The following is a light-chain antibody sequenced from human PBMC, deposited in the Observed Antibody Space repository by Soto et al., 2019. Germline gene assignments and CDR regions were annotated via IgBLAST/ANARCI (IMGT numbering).Light chain of an antibody. CDR3: LHDYSYPYT. CDR2: AAS. J-gene: IGKJ2*01. V-gene: IGKV1-6*01. CDR1: QDIKND. Sequence: AIQMTQSPSTLSASVGDRVTITSRASQDIKNDLGWYQQKPGRAPKLLMYAASILHTEVPLRFSGSGSGSDFTLTISSLQPEDFATYYCLHDYSYPYTFGHGTKLEIK.